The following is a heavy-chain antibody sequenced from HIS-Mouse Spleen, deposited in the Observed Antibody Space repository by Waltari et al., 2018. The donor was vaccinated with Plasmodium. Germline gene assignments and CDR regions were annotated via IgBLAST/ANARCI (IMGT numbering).Heavy chain of an antibody. V-gene: IGHV3-7*01. CDR2: IKQDGSEK. D-gene: IGHD6-13*01. Sequence: EVQLVESGGGLVQPGGSLRLSCAASGFPFSSYWMSWVRQAPGEGLEWVANIKQDGSEKYYVDSVKGRFTISRDNAKNSLYLQMNSLRAEDTAVYDCASSWYWYFDLWGRGTLVTVSS. J-gene: IGHJ2*01. CDR3: ASSWYWYFDL. CDR1: GFPFSSYW.